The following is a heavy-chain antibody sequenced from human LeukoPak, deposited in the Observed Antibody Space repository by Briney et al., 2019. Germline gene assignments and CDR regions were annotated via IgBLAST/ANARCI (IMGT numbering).Heavy chain of an antibody. V-gene: IGHV4-59*01. J-gene: IGHJ3*02. D-gene: IGHD2-2*01. CDR2: IYYSGST. CDR1: GGSISSYY. Sequence: SETLSLTCTVSGGSISSYYWSWIRQPPGKGLEWIGYIYYSGSTNYNPSLKSRVTISVDTSKNQFSLKLSSVTAADTAVYYCARLRYCSSTSCYVGAFDIWGQGTMVTVSS. CDR3: ARLRYCSSTSCYVGAFDI.